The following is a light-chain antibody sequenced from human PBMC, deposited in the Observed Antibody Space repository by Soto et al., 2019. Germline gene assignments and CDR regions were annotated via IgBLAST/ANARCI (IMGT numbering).Light chain of an antibody. J-gene: IGKJ5*01. CDR3: QQHGISHIT. CDR2: DAS. Sequence: LTQSLGTLYMYTGXMTPLPCGTSQNINNNYLAWYQHKPGQAPRLLIYDASLRATGVPDRFSGSGSGTDFTLTITRLEPDDSAVYYCQQHGISHITFGQGTRLEIK. CDR1: QNINNNY. V-gene: IGKV3-20*01.